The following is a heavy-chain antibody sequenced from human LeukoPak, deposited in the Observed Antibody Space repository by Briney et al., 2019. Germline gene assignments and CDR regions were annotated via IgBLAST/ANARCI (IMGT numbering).Heavy chain of an antibody. Sequence: GRSLRLSCAASGFIVSSYWMNWVRQAPGQGLVWVSRISSDGRTRSYADSVKGRFTITRDNAKNTLYLEMNSLRGEDTAVYYCGREDRSVLGNDAFDIWGQGTMVTVSS. CDR1: GFIVSSYW. J-gene: IGHJ3*02. CDR3: GREDRSVLGNDAFDI. CDR2: ISSDGRTR. D-gene: IGHD2-8*01. V-gene: IGHV3-74*01.